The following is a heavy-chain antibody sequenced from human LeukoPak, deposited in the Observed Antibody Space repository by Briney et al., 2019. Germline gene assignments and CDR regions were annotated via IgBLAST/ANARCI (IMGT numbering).Heavy chain of an antibody. J-gene: IGHJ4*02. CDR3: AKDQWELLSFFDY. Sequence: GGSLRLSCAASGFTFSSYAMSWVRQTPGKGLEWVSAISGSGGSTCYADSVKGRFIISRDNSKNTLYLQMNSLRAEDTAVYYCAKDQWELLSFFDYWGQGTLVTVSS. V-gene: IGHV3-23*01. D-gene: IGHD1-26*01. CDR1: GFTFSSYA. CDR2: ISGSGGST.